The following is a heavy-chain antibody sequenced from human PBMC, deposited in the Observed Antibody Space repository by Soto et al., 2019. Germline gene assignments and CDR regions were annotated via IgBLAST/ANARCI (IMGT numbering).Heavy chain of an antibody. Sequence: QVQLQESGPGLVKPSQTLSLTCTVSGGSISSGGYFWSWVRQHPGKGMEWLGNIYYSGRSYYNPPPTNRGTISVAASKNQISPKLSSVTAAAAVVYYCARFAREENPKVGSWYYFDYWGQGPRVTVSS. CDR3: ARFAREENPKVGSWYYFDY. J-gene: IGHJ4*02. CDR1: GGSISSGGYF. CDR2: IYYSGRS. D-gene: IGHD6-13*01. V-gene: IGHV4-31*03.